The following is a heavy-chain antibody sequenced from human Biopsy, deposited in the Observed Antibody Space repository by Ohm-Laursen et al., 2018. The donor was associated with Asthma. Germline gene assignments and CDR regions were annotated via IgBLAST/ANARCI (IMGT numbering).Heavy chain of an antibody. V-gene: IGHV2-70*04. CDR2: IDWEEDK. Sequence: TQTLTLTCSFSGFSLTSSGASVNWIRQPPGKALEWLARIDWEEDKFYSTSLRTRLTISKGSSEDQVVLTITNMGPVDTATYYCSRHNDYWGPGILVTVSS. J-gene: IGHJ4*01. CDR1: GFSLTSSGAS. D-gene: IGHD1-14*01. CDR3: SRHNDY.